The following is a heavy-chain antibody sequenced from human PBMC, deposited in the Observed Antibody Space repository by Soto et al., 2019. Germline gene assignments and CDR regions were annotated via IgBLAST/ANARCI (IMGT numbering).Heavy chain of an antibody. D-gene: IGHD3-10*01. CDR1: GYAFTSYG. CDR2: IAPHSGRT. Sequence: QVQLVQSGPEVKNPGASVRVSCVASGYAFTSYGVNWVRQAPGQGLEWMGWIAPHSGRTTYLPKFQGRVTMTADVSTNTAYIELMSLSSDDTVIYFCARAATGSYHSAYWGQGTVVTVSS. J-gene: IGHJ4*02. CDR3: ARAATGSYHSAY. V-gene: IGHV1-18*04.